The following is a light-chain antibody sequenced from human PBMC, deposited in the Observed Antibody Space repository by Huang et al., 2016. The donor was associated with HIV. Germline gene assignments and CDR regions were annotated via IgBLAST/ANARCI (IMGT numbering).Light chain of an antibody. CDR2: WAS. Sequence: DIVMTQSPDSLAVSLGGRATINCKSSQRVLYRSNNKNYLAWYQQKPGQPPKLLIYWASTRESGVPDRFSGSGSGTDFTLTISSLQAEDVAVYYCQQYYSTPWTFGQGTKVEIK. J-gene: IGKJ1*01. CDR3: QQYYSTPWT. CDR1: QRVLYRSNNKNY. V-gene: IGKV4-1*01.